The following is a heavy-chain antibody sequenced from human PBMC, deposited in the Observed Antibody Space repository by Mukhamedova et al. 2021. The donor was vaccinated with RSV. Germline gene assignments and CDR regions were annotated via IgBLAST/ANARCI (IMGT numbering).Heavy chain of an antibody. CDR2: IIPIFGRI. CDR3: ANFVAAAATTWFDP. D-gene: IGHD6-13*01. Sequence: SWLRQAPGQGFEWMGAIIPIFGRINYAQKFQDRVTITADDSTNTAYMTLSNLTSEDTAVYYCANFVAAAATTWFDPSGQGTLVTV. J-gene: IGHJ5*02. V-gene: IGHV1-69*01.